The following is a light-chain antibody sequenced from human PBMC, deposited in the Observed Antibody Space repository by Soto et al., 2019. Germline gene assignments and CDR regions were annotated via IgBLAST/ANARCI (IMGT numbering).Light chain of an antibody. CDR3: QPRSNWPIQ. CDR2: GAS. CDR1: QSVSSH. V-gene: IGKV3-15*01. J-gene: IGKJ5*01. Sequence: ELVMISTHGTSAVSPESVATRCCSASQSVSSHLAWYQQKPGQAPRLLIYGASTRATGIPARFSGSGSETEFTLTLSSLQSDDFAVSYFQPRSNWPIQFGRGTRLEI.